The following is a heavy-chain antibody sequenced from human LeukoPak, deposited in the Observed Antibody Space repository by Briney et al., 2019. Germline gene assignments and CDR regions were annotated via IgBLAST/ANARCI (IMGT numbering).Heavy chain of an antibody. Sequence: GASVKVSCKASGYTFTSYGISWVRQAPGQGLEWMGWISAYNGNTNYAQKLQGRVTMTTDTSTSTAYMELRSLRSDDTAVYYCARVGYCSSTSRHKDYYYYYYMDVWGKGTTVTVSS. V-gene: IGHV1-18*01. D-gene: IGHD2-2*01. CDR2: ISAYNGNT. CDR3: ARVGYCSSTSRHKDYYYYYYMDV. J-gene: IGHJ6*03. CDR1: GYTFTSYG.